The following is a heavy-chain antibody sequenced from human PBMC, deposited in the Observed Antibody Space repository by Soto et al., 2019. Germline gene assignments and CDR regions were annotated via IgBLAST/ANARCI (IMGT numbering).Heavy chain of an antibody. J-gene: IGHJ6*02. CDR3: ARDLGTTGVGYYYYYYGMDV. Sequence: GGSLRLSCAASGFTFSSYSMNWVRQAPGKRLEWVSSISSSSSYIYYADLVKGRFTISRDNAKNSLYLQMNSLRAEDTAVYYCARDLGTTGVGYYYYYYGMDVWGQGTTVTVSS. CDR1: GFTFSSYS. CDR2: ISSSSSYI. D-gene: IGHD1-1*01. V-gene: IGHV3-21*01.